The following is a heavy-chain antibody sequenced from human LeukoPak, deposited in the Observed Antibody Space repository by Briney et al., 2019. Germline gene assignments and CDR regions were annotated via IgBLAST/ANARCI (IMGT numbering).Heavy chain of an antibody. CDR2: IYYSGST. CDR1: GGSISSYY. Sequence: SETLSLTCTVSGGSISSYYWSWIRQPPGKGLEWIGYIYYSGSTNYNPSLKSRVTISVDTSKNQFSLKLSSVTAADTAVYYCARDNSYFDPWGQGTLVTVSS. J-gene: IGHJ5*02. CDR3: ARDNSYFDP. V-gene: IGHV4-59*12. D-gene: IGHD4-23*01.